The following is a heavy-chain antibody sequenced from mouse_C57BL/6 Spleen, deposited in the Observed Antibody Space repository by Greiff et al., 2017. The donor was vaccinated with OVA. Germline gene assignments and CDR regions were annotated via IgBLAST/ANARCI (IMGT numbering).Heavy chain of an antibody. D-gene: IGHD1-1*01. CDR3: VREGYGSSQYYAMDY. Sequence: EVQLVESGGGLVQPKGSLKLSCAASGFTFNTYAMHWVRQAPGKGLEWVARIRRKSSNYATYYADSVKDRFTISRDESQSMLYLQMNNLKTEDTAMYYGVREGYGSSQYYAMDYWGQGTSVTVSS. CDR2: IRRKSSNYAT. V-gene: IGHV10-3*01. J-gene: IGHJ4*01. CDR1: GFTFNTYA.